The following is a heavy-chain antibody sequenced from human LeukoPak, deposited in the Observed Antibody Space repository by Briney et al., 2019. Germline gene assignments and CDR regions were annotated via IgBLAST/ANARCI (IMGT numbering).Heavy chain of an antibody. D-gene: IGHD3-3*01. V-gene: IGHV1-2*02. Sequence: GASVKVSCKASGYTFTGYYMHWVRQAPGQGLEWMGWINPNSGGTNYAQKVQGRVTMTRDTSISTAYMELSRLRSEDTAVYYCARVVGYDFWSGYSDYWGQGTLVTVSS. CDR3: ARVVGYDFWSGYSDY. CDR2: INPNSGGT. CDR1: GYTFTGYY. J-gene: IGHJ4*02.